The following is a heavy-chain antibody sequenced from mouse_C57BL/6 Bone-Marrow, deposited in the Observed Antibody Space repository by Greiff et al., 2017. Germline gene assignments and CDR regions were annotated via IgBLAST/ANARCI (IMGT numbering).Heavy chain of an antibody. V-gene: IGHV5-6*01. J-gene: IGHJ3*01. CDR3: ARPVITTVVARGFAY. CDR2: ISSGGSYT. D-gene: IGHD1-1*01. Sequence: EVQLVESGGDLVKPGGSLKLSCAASGFTFSSYGMSWVRQTPDKRLEWVATISSGGSYTYYPDSVKGRFTISRDNAKNTLYLQMSSLKSEDTAMYYCARPVITTVVARGFAYWGQGTLVTVSA. CDR1: GFTFSSYG.